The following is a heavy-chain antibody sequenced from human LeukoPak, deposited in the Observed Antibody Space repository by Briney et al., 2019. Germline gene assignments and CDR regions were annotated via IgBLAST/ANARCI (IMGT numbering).Heavy chain of an antibody. Sequence: SETLSLTCAVYGGSFSGYYWSWIRQPPGKGLEWIGEINHSGSTNYNPSLKSRVTISVDTSKNQFSLKLSSVTAADTAAYYCARVPYYYDSSERYFDYWGQGTLVTVSS. V-gene: IGHV4-34*01. CDR2: INHSGST. D-gene: IGHD3-22*01. CDR1: GGSFSGYY. CDR3: ARVPYYYDSSERYFDY. J-gene: IGHJ4*02.